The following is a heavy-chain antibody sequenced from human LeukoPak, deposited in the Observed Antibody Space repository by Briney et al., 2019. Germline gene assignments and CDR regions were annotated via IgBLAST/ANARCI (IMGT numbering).Heavy chain of an antibody. V-gene: IGHV1-69*05. D-gene: IGHD2-2*02. J-gene: IGHJ5*02. Sequence: GASVKVSCKASGGTFSSYAISWVRQAPGQGLEWMGGIIPIFGTANYAQKFQGGVTITTDESTSTAYMELSSLGSEDTAVYYCARGGGPGYCSSTSCYTQFDPWGQGTLVTVSS. CDR1: GGTFSSYA. CDR3: ARGGGPGYCSSTSCYTQFDP. CDR2: IIPIFGTA.